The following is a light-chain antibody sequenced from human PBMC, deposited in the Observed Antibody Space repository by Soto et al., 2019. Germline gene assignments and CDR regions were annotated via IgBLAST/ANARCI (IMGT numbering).Light chain of an antibody. CDR2: TAS. CDR1: QGISSY. CDR3: QQRNSYPSP. Sequence: DIQLTQSPSFLSASVGDRVTITCRASQGISSYLAWYQQKPGKAPKLLIYTASTLQSGVPSRFSGSGSGTEFTLTISSLQPEDFATYYCQQRNSYPSPFGQGTRLEIK. J-gene: IGKJ5*01. V-gene: IGKV1-9*01.